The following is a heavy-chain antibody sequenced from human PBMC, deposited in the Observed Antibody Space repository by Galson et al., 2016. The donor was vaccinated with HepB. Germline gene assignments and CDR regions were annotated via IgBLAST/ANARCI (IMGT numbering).Heavy chain of an antibody. CDR1: GGSISSGGYC. CDR3: ARHERLLSWFDP. V-gene: IGHV4-31*03. J-gene: IGHJ5*02. D-gene: IGHD5-12*01. CDR2: ICYSGST. Sequence: TLSLTCTVSGGSISSGGYCWSWIRQHPGRGLEWIGYICYSGSTYYNPSLKSRVTISVDTSKKQFSLKLRSVTAADTAVYYCARHERLLSWFDPWGQGSLVTVSS.